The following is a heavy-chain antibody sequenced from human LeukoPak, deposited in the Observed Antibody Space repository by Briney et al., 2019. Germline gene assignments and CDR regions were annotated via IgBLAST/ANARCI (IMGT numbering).Heavy chain of an antibody. CDR1: GYTFTGYY. Sequence: ASVKVSCKASGYTFTGYYMHWVRQAPGQGLEWMGWINPNSGNTGYAQKFQGRVTMTRNTSINTAYMELSSLRSEDTAVYYCARPYYSSGWYDWFDPWGQGTLVTVSS. D-gene: IGHD6-19*01. CDR2: INPNSGNT. J-gene: IGHJ5*02. V-gene: IGHV1-8*02. CDR3: ARPYYSSGWYDWFDP.